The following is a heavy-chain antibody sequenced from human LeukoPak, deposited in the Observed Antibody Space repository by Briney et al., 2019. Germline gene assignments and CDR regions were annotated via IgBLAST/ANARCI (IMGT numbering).Heavy chain of an antibody. CDR1: GFTFSSHS. Sequence: GGSLRLSCAASGFTFSSHSMNWVRRAPGKGLEWVSYISPSSGTIFYADSVKGRFTISRDNAKSSLYLQMNSLRDEDTAVYFCARTSGTGWFDPLGPGNLGHRLL. D-gene: IGHD3/OR15-3a*01. J-gene: IGHJ5*02. CDR2: ISPSSGTI. V-gene: IGHV3-48*02. CDR3: ARTSGTGWFDP.